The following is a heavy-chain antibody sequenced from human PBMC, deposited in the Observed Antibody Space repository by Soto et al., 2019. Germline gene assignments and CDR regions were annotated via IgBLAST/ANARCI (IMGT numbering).Heavy chain of an antibody. J-gene: IGHJ4*02. CDR2: ISWNSGSI. CDR3: AKSPTTSGWYVTTDY. Sequence: SLRLSCASSVFTFGDYAMQCVRQSPGKGLEWVSAISWNSGSIDYADSVKGRSTISRDNAKNSLYLQMNSLRAEDTALYYCAKSPTTSGWYVTTDYWGQGTPVTVS. V-gene: IGHV3-9*01. D-gene: IGHD6-19*01. CDR1: VFTFGDYA.